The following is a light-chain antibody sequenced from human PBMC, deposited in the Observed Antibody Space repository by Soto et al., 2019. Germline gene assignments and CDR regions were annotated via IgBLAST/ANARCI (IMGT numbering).Light chain of an antibody. V-gene: IGKV3-11*01. CDR1: QSVGNW. Sequence: IILTQSPATLSLSPEERATLSFGASQSVGNWLFWYQQKRGQAPRLLIYDASSRAAGVPERFSASGSGTDFTLTISSLEPEDFTVYYCQQHSNWPLTFGGGTKVDI. CDR3: QQHSNWPLT. J-gene: IGKJ4*01. CDR2: DAS.